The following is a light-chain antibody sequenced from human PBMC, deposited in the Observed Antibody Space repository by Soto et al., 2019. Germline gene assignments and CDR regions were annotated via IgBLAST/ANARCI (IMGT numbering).Light chain of an antibody. V-gene: IGKV3-15*01. CDR2: GAS. J-gene: IGKJ1*01. Sequence: IVMTQSPVTLSVSPGERVTLSCRASETVRTNLAWFQQKPGQTPRLLIFGASTRATGIPTRFTGSGSETEFTLTIDSLQSEDLAVYYCQQRSNWPQWTFGQGTKVEIK. CDR3: QQRSNWPQWT. CDR1: ETVRTN.